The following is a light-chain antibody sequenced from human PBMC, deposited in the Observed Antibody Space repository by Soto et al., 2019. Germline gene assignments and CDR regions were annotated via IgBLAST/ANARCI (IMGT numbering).Light chain of an antibody. Sequence: IHMTQSPSSLSVSVGDRVTITCRPSQNINAWLAWYQQRPGQAPKLLIYDASTVQSGVPSRFSGSGSGTEFTLTISSLQPDDFATYYCQHYNSYGTFGQGTKVDIK. CDR3: QHYNSYGT. CDR1: QNINAW. V-gene: IGKV1-5*01. J-gene: IGKJ1*01. CDR2: DAS.